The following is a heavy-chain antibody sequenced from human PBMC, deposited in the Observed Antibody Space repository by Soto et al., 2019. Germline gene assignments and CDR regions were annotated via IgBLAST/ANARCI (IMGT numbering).Heavy chain of an antibody. CDR1: GGTFSSYA. V-gene: IGHV1-69*01. CDR2: IIPIFGTA. CDR3: AREKGRIAVAGINPFDY. D-gene: IGHD6-19*01. J-gene: IGHJ4*02. Sequence: QVQLVQSGAEVKKPESSVKVSCKASGGTFSSYAISWVRQAPGQGLEWMGGIIPIFGTANYAQKFQGRVTITADESTSTAYMELSTLRSEDTAVYYCAREKGRIAVAGINPFDYWGQGTLVTVSS.